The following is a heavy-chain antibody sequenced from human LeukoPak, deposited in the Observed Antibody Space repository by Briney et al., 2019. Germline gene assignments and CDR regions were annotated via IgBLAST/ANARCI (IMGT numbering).Heavy chain of an antibody. Sequence: GGSLRLSCAASGFTFSSYAMSWVRQAPGKGLEWVSAISGSGGSTYYADSVKGRFTISRDNSKNTPYLQMNSLRAEDTAVYYCAKDSDYGDYVTEYYFDYWGQGTLVTVSS. CDR1: GFTFSSYA. D-gene: IGHD4-17*01. CDR3: AKDSDYGDYVTEYYFDY. J-gene: IGHJ4*02. V-gene: IGHV3-23*01. CDR2: ISGSGGST.